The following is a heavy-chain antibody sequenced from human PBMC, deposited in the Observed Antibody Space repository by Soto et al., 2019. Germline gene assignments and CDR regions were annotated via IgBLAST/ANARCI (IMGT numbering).Heavy chain of an antibody. CDR2: INHSGST. CDR3: ARERIAAAGSIYYYYYGMDV. V-gene: IGHV4-34*01. CDR1: GGSFSGYY. Sequence: SETLSLTCAVYGGSFSGYYWSWIRQPPGKGLEWIGEINHSGSTNYNPSLKSRVTISVDTSKNQFSLKLSSVTAADTAVYYCARERIAAAGSIYYYYYGMDVWGQGTTVTVSS. D-gene: IGHD6-13*01. J-gene: IGHJ6*02.